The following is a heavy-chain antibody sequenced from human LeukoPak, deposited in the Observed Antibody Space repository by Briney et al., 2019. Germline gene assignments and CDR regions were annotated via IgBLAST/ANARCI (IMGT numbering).Heavy chain of an antibody. V-gene: IGHV5-51*01. CDR1: GYSFTTYW. CDR2: IYPDDSDT. CDR3: ARRKFTPHPFDI. Sequence: GVSLKISCKGSGYSFTTYWIGWVRQMPGKGLEWMGIIYPDDSDTRYSPSFQGQVTISADRSISTAYLQWSSLKASDTAMYYCARRKFTPHPFDIWGQGTMVTVSS. J-gene: IGHJ3*02.